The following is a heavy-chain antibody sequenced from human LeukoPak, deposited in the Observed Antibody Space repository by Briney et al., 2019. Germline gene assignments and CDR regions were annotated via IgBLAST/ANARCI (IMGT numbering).Heavy chain of an antibody. J-gene: IGHJ3*02. D-gene: IGHD7-27*01. CDR2: IYYSGST. CDR1: GGSISSYY. CDR3: AREVSTGDYYAFDI. Sequence: SETLSLTCTVSGGSISSYYWSWIRQPPGKGLEWIGYIYYSGSTNYNPSLKSRVTISVDTSKNQFSLKLSSVTAADTAVYYCAREVSTGDYYAFDIWGQGTMVTVSS. V-gene: IGHV4-59*01.